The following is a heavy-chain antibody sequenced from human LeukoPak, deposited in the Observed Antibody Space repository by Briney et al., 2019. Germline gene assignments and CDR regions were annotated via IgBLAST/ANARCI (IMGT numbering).Heavy chain of an antibody. V-gene: IGHV3-21*01. D-gene: IGHD6-19*01. Sequence: PGGSLRLSCAASGFTFSSYSMNWVRQAPGKGLEWVSSISSSSSYIYYADSVKGRFTISRDNAKNSLCLQMNSLRAEDTAVYYCARVASSGWADAFDIWGQGTMVTVSS. CDR3: ARVASSGWADAFDI. CDR2: ISSSSSYI. CDR1: GFTFSSYS. J-gene: IGHJ3*02.